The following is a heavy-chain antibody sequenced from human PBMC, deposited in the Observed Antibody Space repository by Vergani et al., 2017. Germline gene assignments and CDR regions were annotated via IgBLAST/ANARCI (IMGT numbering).Heavy chain of an antibody. D-gene: IGHD4-23*01. CDR3: ERRLRWVGDAFDI. CDR1: RYSFTSYW. Sequence: EVQLVQSGAEVKKPGESLKISCKGSRYSFTSYWIGWVRQMPGKGLEWMGIIYPGDSDTRYSPSFQGQVTISADKSISTAYLRWSSLKASDTGMYYCERRLRWVGDAFDIWGQGTMVTVSS. CDR2: IYPGDSDT. J-gene: IGHJ3*02. V-gene: IGHV5-51*01.